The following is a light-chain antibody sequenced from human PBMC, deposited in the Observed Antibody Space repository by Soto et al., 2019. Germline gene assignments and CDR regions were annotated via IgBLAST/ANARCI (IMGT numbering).Light chain of an antibody. CDR2: GAS. CDR3: QHYGSSPRV. V-gene: IGKV3-20*01. Sequence: DIVLTQSPGTLSLSPGERATLSCRASQSVSSSYLDWYQQKPGQAPRLLIYGASSRATGIPDRFSGSGSGTDFTLTINRLEPEDFAVYYCQHYGSSPRVFGGGTKVDIK. CDR1: QSVSSSY. J-gene: IGKJ4*01.